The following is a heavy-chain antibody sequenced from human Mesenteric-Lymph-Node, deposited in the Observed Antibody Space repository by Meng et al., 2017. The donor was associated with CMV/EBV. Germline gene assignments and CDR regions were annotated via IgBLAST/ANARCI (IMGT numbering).Heavy chain of an antibody. CDR1: GYTFTIYA. D-gene: IGHD6-13*01. J-gene: IGHJ5*02. CDR3: ATGLLVPGSSFWFDP. Sequence: SGYTFTIYAMNWVRQAPGQGLEWMGWINTNTGNPTYAQGFTGRFVFSLDTSVSTAYLQISSLKAEDTAVYYCATGLLVPGSSFWFDPWGQGTLVTVSS. CDR2: INTNTGNP. V-gene: IGHV7-4-1*02.